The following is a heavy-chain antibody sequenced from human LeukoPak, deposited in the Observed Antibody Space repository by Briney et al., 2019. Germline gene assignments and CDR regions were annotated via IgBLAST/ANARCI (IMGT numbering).Heavy chain of an antibody. D-gene: IGHD3-3*01. CDR2: ISSSSSYI. V-gene: IGHV3-21*01. CDR3: ARDGSQNYYDFWSGYYPRTPNWFDP. Sequence: GGSLRLSCAGSGFTFSSYSMNWVRQAPGKGLEWVSSISSSSSYIYYADSVKGRFTISRDNAKNSLYLQMNSLRAEDTAVYYCARDGSQNYYDFWSGYYPRTPNWFDPWGQGTLVTVSS. CDR1: GFTFSSYS. J-gene: IGHJ5*02.